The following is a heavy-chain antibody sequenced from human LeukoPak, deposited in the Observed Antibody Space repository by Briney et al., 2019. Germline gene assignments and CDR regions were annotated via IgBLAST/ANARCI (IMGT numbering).Heavy chain of an antibody. Sequence: SVKVSCKASGGTFSSYAISWVRQAPGQGLEWMGGIIPIFGTANYAQKFQGRVTITADESTSTVYMELSSLRSEDTAVYYCARAIVGATWDFDYWGQGTLVTVSS. V-gene: IGHV1-69*01. J-gene: IGHJ4*02. CDR1: GGTFSSYA. CDR2: IIPIFGTA. CDR3: ARAIVGATWDFDY. D-gene: IGHD1-26*01.